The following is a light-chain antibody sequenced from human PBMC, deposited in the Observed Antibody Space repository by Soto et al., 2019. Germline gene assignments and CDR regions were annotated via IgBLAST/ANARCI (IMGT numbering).Light chain of an antibody. CDR1: QSVRSK. CDR3: QQYNNWPIT. V-gene: IGKV3-15*01. Sequence: EIVMTQSPVTLSVSPGEGASLSCRASQSVRSKLVWYKQIPDQPPRLLMYDASTRATGIPARFSGSGSGTEFTLTISRLQSEDFAVYYCQQYNNWPITFGQGTRLEIK. J-gene: IGKJ5*01. CDR2: DAS.